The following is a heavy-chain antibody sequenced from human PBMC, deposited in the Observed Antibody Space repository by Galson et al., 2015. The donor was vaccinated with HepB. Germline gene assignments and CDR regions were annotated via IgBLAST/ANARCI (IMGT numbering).Heavy chain of an antibody. CDR2: VSGASDYT. CDR1: GFTFSDYA. Sequence: SLRLSCAASGFTFSDYAMTWVRLAPGKGLEWVATVSGASDYTFYADSVKGRFIIFRDNFKNTLYVQMNSLRAEDTAVYYCAKHTAMVRGVFDFWGQGTLVTVSS. D-gene: IGHD5-18*01. V-gene: IGHV3-23*01. CDR3: AKHTAMVRGVFDF. J-gene: IGHJ4*02.